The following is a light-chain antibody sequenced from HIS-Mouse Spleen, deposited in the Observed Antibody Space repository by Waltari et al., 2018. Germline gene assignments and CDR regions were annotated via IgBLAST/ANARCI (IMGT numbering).Light chain of an antibody. CDR2: EGS. CDR1: SRDVGSYNL. V-gene: IGLV2-23*01. CDR3: CSYAGSSPYVV. J-gene: IGLJ2*01. Sequence: QSALTQPASVSGSPGQSIPISCTGPSRDVGSYNLVSWYQQHPGKAPNLLIYEGSKRPSGVSNRFSGSKSGNTASLTISGLQAEDEADYYCCSYAGSSPYVVFGGGTKLTVL.